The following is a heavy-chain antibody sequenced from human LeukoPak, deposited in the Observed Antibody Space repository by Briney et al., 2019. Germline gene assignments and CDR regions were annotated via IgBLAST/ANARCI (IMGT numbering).Heavy chain of an antibody. CDR3: ARDLPGQYGFDI. V-gene: IGHV4-61*02. J-gene: IGHJ3*02. CDR1: GGSISSGSYY. D-gene: IGHD1-14*01. CDR2: VFTSGST. Sequence: SETLSLTCIVSGGSISSGSYYWSWIRQPAGKGLEWIGRVFTSGSTDYNPSFKSRVTISVDTSKKQVSLRLSSVTAADTAVYYCARDLPGQYGFDIWGQGAMVTVSS.